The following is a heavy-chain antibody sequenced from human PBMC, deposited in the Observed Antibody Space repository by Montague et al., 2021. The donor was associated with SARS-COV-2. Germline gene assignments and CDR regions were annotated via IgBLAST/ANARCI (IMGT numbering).Heavy chain of an antibody. J-gene: IGHJ6*03. Sequence: SVKVSCKASGYTFTSYDINWVRQAAGQGLEWMGWMNPNSGNTGYAQKLQGRVTMTRDTSMNAAYMELSSLRSEDTAVDYCARASLVRGVIITRVRYSYYMDVWGKGTTVTVS. V-gene: IGHV1-8*01. D-gene: IGHD3-10*01. CDR3: ARASLVRGVIITRVRYSYYMDV. CDR2: MNPNSGNT. CDR1: GYTFTSYD.